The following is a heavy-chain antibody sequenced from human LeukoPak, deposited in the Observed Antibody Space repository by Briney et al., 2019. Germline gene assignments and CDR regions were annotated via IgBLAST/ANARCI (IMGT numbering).Heavy chain of an antibody. Sequence: SETLSLTCTVSGGSISGSSYYWGWIRQPPGKGLEWIGSIYYSGSTYHNSSLKSRVTISVDTSKNQFSLKLSSVTAADTAVYYCVRVFNWNGWFDPWGQGTLVTVSS. J-gene: IGHJ5*02. V-gene: IGHV4-39*07. CDR3: VRVFNWNGWFDP. CDR2: IYYSGST. D-gene: IGHD1-20*01. CDR1: GGSISGSSYY.